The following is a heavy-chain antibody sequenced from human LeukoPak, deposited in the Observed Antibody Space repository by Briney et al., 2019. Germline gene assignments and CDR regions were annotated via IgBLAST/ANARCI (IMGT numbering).Heavy chain of an antibody. CDR3: ARGAAHYGSGSYYSPTAYYFDY. V-gene: IGHV1-2*06. D-gene: IGHD3-10*01. J-gene: IGHJ4*02. Sequence: ASVKVSCKASGYTFTGYYMHWVRQAPGQGIEWMGRINPNSGGTNYAQKFQGRVTITRDTSISTAYMELSRLRSDDTAVYYCARGAAHYGSGSYYSPTAYYFDYWGQGTLVTVSS. CDR2: INPNSGGT. CDR1: GYTFTGYY.